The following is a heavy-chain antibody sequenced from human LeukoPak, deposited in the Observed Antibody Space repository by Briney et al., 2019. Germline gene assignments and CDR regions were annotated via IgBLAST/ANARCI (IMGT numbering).Heavy chain of an antibody. CDR1: GYTFTGYY. CDR2: INPNGGGT. D-gene: IGHD3-22*01. V-gene: IGHV1-2*02. J-gene: IGHJ4*02. CDR3: ARFYYDSSGYYED. Sequence: ASVKVSCKASGYTFTGYYMHWVRQAPGQGLEWMGWINPNGGGTNYAQKFQGRVTMTRDTSISTAYMELSRLRSDDTAVYYCARFYYDSSGYYEDWGQGTLVTVSS.